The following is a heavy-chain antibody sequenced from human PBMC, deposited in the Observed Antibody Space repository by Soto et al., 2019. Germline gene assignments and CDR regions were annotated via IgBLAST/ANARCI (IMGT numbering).Heavy chain of an antibody. V-gene: IGHV3-48*02. D-gene: IGHD3-10*01. CDR3: AREGGLGARGGFDY. J-gene: IGHJ4*02. Sequence: GGSLRLSCAASGFTFSRYSISWVRQAPGKGLEWVSYISVSSSTIYSADSVKGRFTISRDNAKNSLYLQMNSLRDEDTAMYYCAREGGLGARGGFDYCGQGTLVTVSS. CDR2: ISVSSSTI. CDR1: GFTFSRYS.